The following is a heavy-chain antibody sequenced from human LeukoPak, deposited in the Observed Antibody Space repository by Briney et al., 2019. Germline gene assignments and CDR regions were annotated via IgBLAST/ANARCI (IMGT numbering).Heavy chain of an antibody. D-gene: IGHD3-3*01. V-gene: IGHV3-30*18. J-gene: IGHJ6*03. CDR1: GFTFSSYG. CDR2: ISYDGSNK. CDR3: AKDGQRRITIFGVVTKHYYYYYMDV. Sequence: GGSLRLSCAASGFTFSSYGMHWVRQAPGKGLEWVAVISYDGSNKYYADSVKGRFTISRDNSKNTLYLQMNSLRAEDTAVYCCAKDGQRRITIFGVVTKHYYYYYMDVWGKGTTVTVSS.